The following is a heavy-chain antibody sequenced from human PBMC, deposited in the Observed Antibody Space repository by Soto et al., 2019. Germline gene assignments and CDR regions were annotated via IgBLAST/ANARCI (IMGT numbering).Heavy chain of an antibody. V-gene: IGHV3-23*01. D-gene: IGHD6-13*01. Sequence: GGSLRLSCAASGFTFSSYAMSWVRQAPGKGLEWVSAISGSGGSTYYADSVKDRFTISRDNSKNTLYLQMNSLRAEDTAVYYCAKDTAAAGTGGIWGQGTMVTVSS. CDR2: ISGSGGST. CDR3: AKDTAAAGTGGI. CDR1: GFTFSSYA. J-gene: IGHJ3*02.